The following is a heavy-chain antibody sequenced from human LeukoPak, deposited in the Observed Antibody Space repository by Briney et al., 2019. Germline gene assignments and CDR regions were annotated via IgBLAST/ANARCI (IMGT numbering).Heavy chain of an antibody. D-gene: IGHD6-13*01. Sequence: ASVKVSCKASGYTFTGYYMHWVRQAPGQGLEWMGWINPNSGGTNYAQKFQGRVTMTRDTSISTAYMELSRLRSDDTAVYYCARAAQQQLVRPTWFDPWGQGTLVTVSS. CDR2: INPNSGGT. V-gene: IGHV1-2*02. J-gene: IGHJ5*02. CDR3: ARAAQQQLVRPTWFDP. CDR1: GYTFTGYY.